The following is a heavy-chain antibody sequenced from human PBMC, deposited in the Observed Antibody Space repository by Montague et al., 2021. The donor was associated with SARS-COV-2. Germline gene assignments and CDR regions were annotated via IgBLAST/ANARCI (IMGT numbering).Heavy chain of an antibody. CDR3: TRDYRIVFGGGFDN. V-gene: IGHV3-48*03. D-gene: IGHD3-3*01. Sequence: SLRLSCAASGFTFSTYDMNWVRQAPGKGPEWISYISTSAYTMSYAGSVKGRFTISRDNGKNTLYLQMNSLRAEDTAVYYCTRDYRIVFGGGFDNWGQGTMVTVSS. CDR1: GFTFSTYD. J-gene: IGHJ3*02. CDR2: ISTSAYTM.